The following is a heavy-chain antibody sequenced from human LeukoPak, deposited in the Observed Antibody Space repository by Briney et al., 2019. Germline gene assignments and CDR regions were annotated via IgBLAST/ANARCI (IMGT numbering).Heavy chain of an antibody. J-gene: IGHJ4*02. CDR1: GFNVSSNY. Sequence: GGSLRLSCAASGFNVSSNYMSWVRQAPGKGLEWVSVIYTGGSTYYADSVKGRFTISRDNSKNTLYLQMSSLRAEDTAVYYCARFSSGSFDYWGQGTLVTVSS. CDR2: IYTGGST. CDR3: ARFSSGSFDY. V-gene: IGHV3-53*01. D-gene: IGHD1-26*01.